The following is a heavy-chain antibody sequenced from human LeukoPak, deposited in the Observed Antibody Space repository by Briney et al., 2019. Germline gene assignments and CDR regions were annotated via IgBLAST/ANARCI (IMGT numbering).Heavy chain of an antibody. V-gene: IGHV3-53*01. CDR3: ARSSVGATPYYFDY. J-gene: IGHJ4*02. Sequence: GGSLRLSCAASGFTVSINYMSWVRQAPGKGLEWVSVIYSGGSTYYADSVKGRFTISRDNSKNTLYLQMNSLRAEDTAVYYCARSSVGATPYYFDYWGQGTLVTVSS. CDR1: GFTVSINY. D-gene: IGHD1-26*01. CDR2: IYSGGST.